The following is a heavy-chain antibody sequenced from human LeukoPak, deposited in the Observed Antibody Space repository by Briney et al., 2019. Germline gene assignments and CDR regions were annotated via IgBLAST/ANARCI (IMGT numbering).Heavy chain of an antibody. D-gene: IGHD3-22*01. V-gene: IGHV3-13*01. CDR2: VGTAGDT. CDR3: ARRGDSRGYYDAFDI. Sequence: PGGSLRLSCTASGFTFSTYNMHWVRQPTGKGLEWVSAVGTAGDTYYPGSVKGRFTISRENAKNSLYLQMNSLRVGDTAVYYCARRGDSRGYYDAFDIWGQGTMDTVSS. J-gene: IGHJ3*02. CDR1: GFTFSTYN.